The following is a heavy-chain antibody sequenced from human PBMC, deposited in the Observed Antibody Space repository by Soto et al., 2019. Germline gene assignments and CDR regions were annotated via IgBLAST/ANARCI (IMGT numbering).Heavy chain of an antibody. J-gene: IGHJ3*02. D-gene: IGHD3-22*01. CDR1: GFTFSSYG. CDR3: AKSPIGSSWYMDYYDSSGYRPDAAFDI. CDR2: ISYDESNK. V-gene: IGHV3-30*18. Sequence: PGGSLRLSCAASGFTFSSYGMHWVRQAPGKGLEWVAVISYDESNKYYADSVKGRFTISRDNSKNTLYLQMNSLRAEDTAVYYCAKSPIGSSWYMDYYDSSGYRPDAAFDIWGQGTMVTV.